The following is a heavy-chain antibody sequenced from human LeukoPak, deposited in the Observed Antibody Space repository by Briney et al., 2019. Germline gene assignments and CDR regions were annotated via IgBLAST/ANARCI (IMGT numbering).Heavy chain of an antibody. V-gene: IGHV3-48*03. D-gene: IGHD6-13*01. J-gene: IGHJ4*02. CDR2: ISASGTLT. CDR1: GFSFSSYE. CDR3: ARDPLSSSSFDL. Sequence: GGSLRLSCAASGFSFSSYEMNWVRQAPGKGLEWISYISASGTLTHYADSVEGRFTISRDNAKNSLFLQMNSLRAEDTAVYYCARDPLSSSSFDLWGQGTLVTVSS.